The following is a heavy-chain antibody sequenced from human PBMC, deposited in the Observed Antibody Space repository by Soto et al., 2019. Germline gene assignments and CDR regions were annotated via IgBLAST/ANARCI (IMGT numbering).Heavy chain of an antibody. Sequence: GGSLRLSCASSGFTFSSYAMHWVRQATGKGLEWVAVISYDGSNKYYADSVKGRFTISRDNSKNTLYLQMNSLRAEDTAVYYCAREGAAITIFGVVILPYYYYGMDVWGQGTTVTVSS. V-gene: IGHV3-30-3*01. CDR3: AREGAAITIFGVVILPYYYYGMDV. D-gene: IGHD3-3*01. CDR1: GFTFSSYA. CDR2: ISYDGSNK. J-gene: IGHJ6*02.